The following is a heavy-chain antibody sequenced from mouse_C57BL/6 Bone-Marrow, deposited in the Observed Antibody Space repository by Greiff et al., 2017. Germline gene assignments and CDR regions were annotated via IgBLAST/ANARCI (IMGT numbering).Heavy chain of an antibody. CDR1: GYTFTDYE. CDR2: IDPETGGT. V-gene: IGHV1-15*01. Sequence: VKVVESGAELVRPGASVTLSCKASGYTFTDYEMHWVKQTPVHGLEWIGAIDPETGGTAYNQKFKGKAILTADKSSSTAYMELRSLTSEDSAVYYCTRCGYDWYFDVWGTGTTVTVSS. D-gene: IGHD2-2*01. CDR3: TRCGYDWYFDV. J-gene: IGHJ1*03.